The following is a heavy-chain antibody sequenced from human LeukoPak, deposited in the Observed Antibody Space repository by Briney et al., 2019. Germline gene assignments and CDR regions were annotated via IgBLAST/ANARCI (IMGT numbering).Heavy chain of an antibody. CDR3: AKDSYYDFLTGHYIFDY. Sequence: AGRSLRLSCAASGFTFDDYAMHWVRQAPGKGLEWVSGISWNSGSIGYADSVKGRFTISRDNAKNSLYLQMNSLRAEDTALYYCAKDSYYDFLTGHYIFDYWGQGTLVTVSS. D-gene: IGHD3-9*01. CDR2: ISWNSGSI. CDR1: GFTFDDYA. J-gene: IGHJ4*02. V-gene: IGHV3-9*01.